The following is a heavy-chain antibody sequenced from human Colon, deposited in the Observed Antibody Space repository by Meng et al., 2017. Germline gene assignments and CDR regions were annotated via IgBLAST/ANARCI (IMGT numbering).Heavy chain of an antibody. CDR3: AKDSFPFDYDSSTSPYYFDN. CDR1: GFSFTKYA. J-gene: IGHJ4*01. Sequence: GGSLRLSCAASGFSFTKYAMTWVRQAPGKGLEWISAISGGGAYTFSADSVKGRFTISRDNSKNTVYLQMNSLRVDDTAVYYCAKDSFPFDYDSSTSPYYFDNWGHGTRVTVSS. V-gene: IGHV3-23*01. D-gene: IGHD3-22*01. CDR2: ISGGGAYT.